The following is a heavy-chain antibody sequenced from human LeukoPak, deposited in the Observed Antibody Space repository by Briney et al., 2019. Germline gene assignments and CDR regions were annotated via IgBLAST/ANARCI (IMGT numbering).Heavy chain of an antibody. D-gene: IGHD3-10*01. J-gene: IGHJ4*02. Sequence: GASVKVSCKASGYTFTSYGIRWVRQAPGQGLEWMGWISAYNGNTNYAQKLQGRVTMTTDTSTSTAYMELRSLRSDDTAVYYCARAWGLTMVRGVNDYWGQGTLVTVSS. V-gene: IGHV1-18*01. CDR2: ISAYNGNT. CDR3: ARAWGLTMVRGVNDY. CDR1: GYTFTSYG.